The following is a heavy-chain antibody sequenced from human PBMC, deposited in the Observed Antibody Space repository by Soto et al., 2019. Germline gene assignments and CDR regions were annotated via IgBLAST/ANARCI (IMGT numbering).Heavy chain of an antibody. Sequence: ASVKVSCKASGFTFTSSAVQWVRQARGQRLEWIGWIVVGSGNTNYAQEFQERVTITRDMSTSTAYMELSSLRSEDTAVYYCAADQCGGDCPFYWGQGTLVTVSS. CDR3: AADQCGGDCPFY. J-gene: IGHJ4*02. D-gene: IGHD2-21*02. V-gene: IGHV1-58*01. CDR2: IVVGSGNT. CDR1: GFTFTSSA.